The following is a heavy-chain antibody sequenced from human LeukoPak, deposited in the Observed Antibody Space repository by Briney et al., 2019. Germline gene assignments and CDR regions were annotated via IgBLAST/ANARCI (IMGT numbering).Heavy chain of an antibody. V-gene: IGHV3-74*01. J-gene: IGHJ4*02. CDR1: GFTFSSFW. CDR2: MNSDGSSI. CDR3: ARGHNSALDY. Sequence: GESLRLSCTASGFTFSSFWMHWVRQAPGKGLVWVSRMNSDGSSISYADSVKGRFTISRDNAKNTFFLQVNSLRAEDTAVYYCARGHNSALDYWGQGTLVTVSS. D-gene: IGHD5-24*01.